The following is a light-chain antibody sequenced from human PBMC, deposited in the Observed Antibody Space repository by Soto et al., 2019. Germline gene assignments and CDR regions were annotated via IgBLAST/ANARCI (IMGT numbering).Light chain of an antibody. CDR3: CSYAGSSTFYV. V-gene: IGLV2-23*02. CDR1: SSDVGSYNL. CDR2: EVS. Sequence: QSVLTQPASVSGSPGQSSTISCTGTSSDVGSYNLVSWYQQHPGKAPKLMIYEVSKRPSGVSNRFSGSKSGNTASLTISGLQAEDEADYYCCSYAGSSTFYVFGNGTKVTVL. J-gene: IGLJ1*01.